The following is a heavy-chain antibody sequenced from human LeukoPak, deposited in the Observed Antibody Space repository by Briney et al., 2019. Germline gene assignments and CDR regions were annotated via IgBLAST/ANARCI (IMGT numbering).Heavy chain of an antibody. CDR1: GYTFTGYY. Sequence: ASVKVSCKASGYTFTGYYMHWVRQAPGQGLEWMGWINPNSGGTNYAQKFQGRVTMTRDTSISTAYMELSSLRSEDTAVYYCARDSGLEDYGDYVPDYWGQGTLVTVSS. CDR2: INPNSGGT. D-gene: IGHD4-17*01. V-gene: IGHV1-2*02. CDR3: ARDSGLEDYGDYVPDY. J-gene: IGHJ4*02.